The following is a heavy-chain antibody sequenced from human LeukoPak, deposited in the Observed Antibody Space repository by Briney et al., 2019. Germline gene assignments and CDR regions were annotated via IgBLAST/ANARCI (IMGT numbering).Heavy chain of an antibody. CDR2: MTGGGAT. Sequence: ETLSLTCTVSGGSVNCGSYYWTWIRQAPGKGLEWVAGMTGGGATYHADSVKGRFVISRDNSKNTVYLQMNSLRAEDTALYFCAKDKIVGDGRWDFDYWGQGTLVTVSS. CDR1: GGSVNCGSYY. V-gene: IGHV3-53*01. CDR3: AKDKIVGDGRWDFDY. D-gene: IGHD3-10*01. J-gene: IGHJ4*02.